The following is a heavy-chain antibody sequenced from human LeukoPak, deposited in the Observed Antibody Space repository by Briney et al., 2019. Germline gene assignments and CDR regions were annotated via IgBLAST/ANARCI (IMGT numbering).Heavy chain of an antibody. D-gene: IGHD5-12*01. CDR2: ISGYNHNS. V-gene: IGHV1-18*04. Sequence: ASVKVSCKASSYSFSTYGITWVRQAPGQGLEWMGWISGYNHNSNYSEKFQDRVTTTTDTSTNTAYMELRSLRSDDTAVYYCARDRSVATMGALDYWGQGTLVTVSS. J-gene: IGHJ4*02. CDR1: SYSFSTYG. CDR3: ARDRSVATMGALDY.